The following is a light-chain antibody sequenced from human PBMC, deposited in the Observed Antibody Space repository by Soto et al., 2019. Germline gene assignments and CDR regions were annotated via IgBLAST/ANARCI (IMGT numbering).Light chain of an antibody. CDR2: AAS. CDR3: QQYYSYPRT. V-gene: IGKV1-8*01. J-gene: IGKJ2*01. Sequence: AIRMTQSPSSFSASTGDRVTITCRASQGISSYLVWYQQKPGKAPKLLIYAASTLQSGVPSRFSGSGSGTDFTLTISCLQSEDFATYYCQQYYSYPRTFGQGTKLEIK. CDR1: QGISSY.